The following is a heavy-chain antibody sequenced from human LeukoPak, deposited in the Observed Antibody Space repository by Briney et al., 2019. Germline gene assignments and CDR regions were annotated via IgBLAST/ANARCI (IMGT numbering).Heavy chain of an antibody. CDR1: GITFSSYG. V-gene: IGHV3-23*01. CDR3: ARGIVGVILHALEI. CDR2: ISGSGDRI. D-gene: IGHD1-26*01. J-gene: IGHJ3*02. Sequence: GSLRLSCAASGITFSSYGMDWVRRAPGKGLEWVSGISGSGDRIFYADSVKGRFTISRDNSKNTLYLQMNSLGAEDTAIYYCARGIVGVILHALEIWGQGTIVTVSS.